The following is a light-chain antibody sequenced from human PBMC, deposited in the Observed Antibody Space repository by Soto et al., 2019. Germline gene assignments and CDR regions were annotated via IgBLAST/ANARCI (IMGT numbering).Light chain of an antibody. CDR1: QSVSSY. J-gene: IGKJ2*01. CDR3: QQRSNWPRT. V-gene: IGKV3-11*01. Sequence: EIVLTQSPATLSLSPGERATLSCRASQSVSSYLAWYQQKPGQAPRLLIYDASNRATGIPARFSGSGSGTDFTLTISSLEREGFAVYYCQQRSNWPRTFGQGTKLEIQ. CDR2: DAS.